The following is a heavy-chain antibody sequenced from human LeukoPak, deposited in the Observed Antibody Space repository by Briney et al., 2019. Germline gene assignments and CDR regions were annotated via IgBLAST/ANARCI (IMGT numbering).Heavy chain of an antibody. D-gene: IGHD6-13*01. V-gene: IGHV4-59*01. J-gene: IGHJ4*02. CDR3: AREGIAAAGSFDY. CDR2: IYYSGST. CDR1: GGSISSYY. Sequence: SETLSLTCTVSGGSISSYYWSWIRQPPGKGREGIGYIYYSGSTNYNPSLKSRVTISVDTSKNQFSLKLSSVTAADTAVYYCAREGIAAAGSFDYWGQGTLVTVSS.